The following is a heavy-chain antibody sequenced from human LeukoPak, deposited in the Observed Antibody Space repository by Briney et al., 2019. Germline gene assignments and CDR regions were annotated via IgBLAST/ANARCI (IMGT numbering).Heavy chain of an antibody. Sequence: GGSLRLSCAASGFTFSSYAMSWVRQAPGKGLEWVSGISTSGGSTSYADSVKGLFTISRDNPRNTLYMQMNSLRAEDTAVYYCAIMHRYYDGSGYWVQWGQGTLVTVSS. CDR3: AIMHRYYDGSGYWVQ. D-gene: IGHD3-22*01. J-gene: IGHJ4*02. CDR1: GFTFSSYA. V-gene: IGHV3-23*01. CDR2: ISTSGGST.